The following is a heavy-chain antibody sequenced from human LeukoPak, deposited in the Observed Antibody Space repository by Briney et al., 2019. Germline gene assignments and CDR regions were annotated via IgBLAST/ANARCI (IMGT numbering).Heavy chain of an antibody. CDR1: GGSFSGYY. CDR3: ARAAVGVVPAAILINWFDP. Sequence: SSETLSLTCAVYGGSFSGYYWSWIRQPPGKGLEWIGEINHSGSTNYNPSLKSRVTISVDTSKNQFSLKLSSVTAADTAVYYCARAAVGVVPAAILINWFDPWGQGTLVTVSS. CDR2: INHSGST. V-gene: IGHV4-34*01. D-gene: IGHD2-2*02. J-gene: IGHJ5*02.